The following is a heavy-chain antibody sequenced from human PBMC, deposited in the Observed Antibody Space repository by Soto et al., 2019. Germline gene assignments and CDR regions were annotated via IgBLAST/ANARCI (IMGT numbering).Heavy chain of an antibody. CDR1: GFTFSSYG. Sequence: QVQLVESGGGVVQPGRSLRLSCAASGFTFSSYGMYWVRQAPGKGLEWVARISYDGSDQFYGDSVKGRFTISRDNSKNTLYLQTNSLRSEDTAVYYCAKDTGADYWGQGTVVTVS. CDR3: AKDTGADY. V-gene: IGHV3-30*18. CDR2: ISYDGSDQ. J-gene: IGHJ4*02. D-gene: IGHD3-10*01.